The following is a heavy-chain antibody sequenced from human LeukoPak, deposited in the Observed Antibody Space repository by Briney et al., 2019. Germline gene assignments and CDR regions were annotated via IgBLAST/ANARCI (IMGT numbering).Heavy chain of an antibody. CDR2: ISAFNGNT. Sequence: ASVKVSCKASGYTFTSYGISWVRQAPGQGLEWMGWISAFNGNTNYAQKLQGRVTMTTDTSTSTAYMELSSLRSEDTAVYYCARDFIGYSYGHRGYYFDYWGQGTLVTVSS. CDR3: ARDFIGYSYGHRGYYFDY. D-gene: IGHD5-18*01. J-gene: IGHJ4*02. CDR1: GYTFTSYG. V-gene: IGHV1-18*01.